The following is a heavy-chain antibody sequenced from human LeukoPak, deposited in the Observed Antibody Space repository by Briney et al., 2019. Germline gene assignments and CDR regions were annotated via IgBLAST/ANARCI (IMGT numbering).Heavy chain of an antibody. CDR2: IYYSGST. V-gene: IGHV4-31*03. CDR3: ARDYYDGTGYHVFDI. D-gene: IGHD3-22*01. J-gene: IGHJ3*02. CDR1: GGSINSGGYY. Sequence: SETLSLICTVSGGSINSGGYYWNWIRQHPGKGLEWIGYIYYSGSTYYNPSLKSRLSISIDTSKNQFSLKLSSVTAADTAVYYCARDYYDGTGYHVFDIWGQGTMVTVSS.